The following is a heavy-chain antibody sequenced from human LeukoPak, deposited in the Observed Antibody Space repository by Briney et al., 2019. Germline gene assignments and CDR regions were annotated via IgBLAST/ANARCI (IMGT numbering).Heavy chain of an antibody. CDR3: ARVKGSYSSDY. CDR2: ISSSGSTI. V-gene: IGHV3-48*04. Sequence: PGGSLRLSCAASGFTFSSYSMNWVRQAPGKGLEWVSYISSSGSTIYYADSVKGRFTISRDNAKNSLYLQMNSLRAEDTAVYYCARVKGSYSSDYWGQGTLVTVSS. CDR1: GFTFSSYS. J-gene: IGHJ4*02. D-gene: IGHD2-15*01.